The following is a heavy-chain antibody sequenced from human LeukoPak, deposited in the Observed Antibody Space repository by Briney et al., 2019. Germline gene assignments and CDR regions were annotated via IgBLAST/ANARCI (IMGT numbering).Heavy chain of an antibody. V-gene: IGHV4-34*01. CDR2: INHSGST. Sequence: SETLSLTCAVYGGSFSGYYWSWIRQPPGKGLEWIGEINHSGSTNYNPSLKSRVTISVDTSKNQFSLKLSSVTAADTAVYYCASGRFDPWGQGTLVTVSS. J-gene: IGHJ5*02. CDR3: ASGRFDP. CDR1: GGSFSGYY.